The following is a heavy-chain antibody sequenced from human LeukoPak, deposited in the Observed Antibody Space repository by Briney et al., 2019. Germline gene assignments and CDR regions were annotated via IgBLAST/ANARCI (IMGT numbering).Heavy chain of an antibody. D-gene: IGHD4-23*01. CDR3: ARRAGGYSHPYDY. V-gene: IGHV3-53*01. Sequence: GGSLRLSCVVPGFTVSTNYMSWVRQAPGKGLEWVSLIYSGGSTYYADSVKGRFTISRDNSKNTLYLQMNSLRAEDTAVYYCARRAGGYSHPYDYWGQGTLVTVSS. CDR1: GFTVSTNY. J-gene: IGHJ4*02. CDR2: IYSGGST.